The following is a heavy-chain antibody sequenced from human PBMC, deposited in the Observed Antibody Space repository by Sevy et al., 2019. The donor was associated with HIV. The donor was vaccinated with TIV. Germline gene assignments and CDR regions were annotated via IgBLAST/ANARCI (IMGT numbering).Heavy chain of an antibody. CDR3: AKDPIVAAGNYFEY. D-gene: IGHD6-13*01. CDR1: GFTFSSYA. CDR2: ISNSGDST. Sequence: GGSLRLSCAASGFTFSSYAMSWARQAPGKGLEWVSTISNSGDSTNYADSVQGRFTISRDNSKNTLYLQMHSLRAEDTAVYDCAKDPIVAAGNYFEYWGQGTLVTVSS. J-gene: IGHJ4*02. V-gene: IGHV3-23*01.